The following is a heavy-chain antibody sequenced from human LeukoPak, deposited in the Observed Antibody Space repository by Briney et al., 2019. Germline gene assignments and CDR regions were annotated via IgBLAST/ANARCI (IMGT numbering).Heavy chain of an antibody. V-gene: IGHV3-23*01. CDR2: ICYSGGST. CDR1: GFTFSSYA. D-gene: IGHD5-24*01. J-gene: IGHJ4*02. CDR3: AKKMASNSPLFDS. Sequence: GGSLRLSCAASGFTFSSYAMSWVRQAPGKGLEWVSAICYSGGSTYYADSVKGRFTISRDNSKNMLYLQMNNLRAEDTAVYYCAKKMASNSPLFDSWGQGTLVTVSS.